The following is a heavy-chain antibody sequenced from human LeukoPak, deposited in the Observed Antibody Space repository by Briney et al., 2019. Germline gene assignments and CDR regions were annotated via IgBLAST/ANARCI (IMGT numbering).Heavy chain of an antibody. CDR2: ISASGGST. CDR3: AKGGGGEPFDY. J-gene: IGHJ4*02. V-gene: IGHV3-23*01. Sequence: GGSLRLSCAASGFTFTNYAMSWVRQSPKKGLEWVSVISASGGSTNYADSVKGRFTISRDNSKNTLYLQMNSLRAEDTAVYYCAKGGGGEPFDYWGQGTLVTVSS. D-gene: IGHD2-15*01. CDR1: GFTFTNYA.